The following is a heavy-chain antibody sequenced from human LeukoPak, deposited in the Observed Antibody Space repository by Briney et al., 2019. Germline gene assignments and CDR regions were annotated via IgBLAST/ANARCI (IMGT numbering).Heavy chain of an antibody. CDR2: IYYSGGT. V-gene: IGHV4-59*08. CDR1: GGSISSYY. D-gene: IGHD3-16*01. J-gene: IGHJ6*02. Sequence: SETLSLTCTVSGGSISSYYWSWIRQPPGKGLEWIGYIYYSGGTNYNPSLKSRVTISVDTSKNQFSLKLSSVTAADTAVYYCAISRYDYVWGYYYGMDVWGQGTTVTVSS. CDR3: AISRYDYVWGYYYGMDV.